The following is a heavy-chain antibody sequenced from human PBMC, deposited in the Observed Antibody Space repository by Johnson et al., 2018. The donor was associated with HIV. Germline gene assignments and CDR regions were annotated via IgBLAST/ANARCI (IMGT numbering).Heavy chain of an antibody. CDR2: IRYDGSNK. V-gene: IGHV3-30*02. CDR1: GFTFSSYG. Sequence: VQLVESGGGVVQPGTSLRLSCAASGFTFSSYGMHWVRQAPGKGLEWVAFIRYDGSNKYYADSVKGRFTISRDNSKNTLYLQMNSLRAEDTAVYYCAKIIGYSSGLEIWGQGTMVTVSS. D-gene: IGHD6-19*01. CDR3: AKIIGYSSGLEI. J-gene: IGHJ3*02.